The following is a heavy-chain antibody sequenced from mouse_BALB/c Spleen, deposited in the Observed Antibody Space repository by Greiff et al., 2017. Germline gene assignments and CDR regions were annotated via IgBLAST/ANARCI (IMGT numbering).Heavy chain of an antibody. V-gene: IGHV2-3*01. CDR1: GFSLTSYG. CDR3: AKPEDYYGSSYYAMDY. D-gene: IGHD1-1*01. J-gene: IGHJ4*01. Sequence: QVQLKESGPGLVAPSQSLSISCTVSGFSLTSYGVSWVRQPPGKGLEWLGVIWGDGSTNYHSALISRLTISKDNSKSQVILKLNRRPTDDTATYYGAKPEDYYGSSYYAMDYWGQGTSVTVSS. CDR2: IWGDGST.